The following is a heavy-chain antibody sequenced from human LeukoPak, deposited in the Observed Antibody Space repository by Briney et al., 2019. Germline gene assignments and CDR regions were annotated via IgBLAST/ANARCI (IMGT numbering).Heavy chain of an antibody. CDR3: ARGYYYDSSGPPGRLDY. Sequence: ASVKVSCKASGYTFTGYYMHWVRQALGQGLEWMGWINPNSGGTNYAQKFQGWVTMTRDTSISTAYMELSRLRSDDTAVYYCARGYYYDSSGPPGRLDYWGQGTLVTVSS. D-gene: IGHD3-22*01. V-gene: IGHV1-2*04. CDR1: GYTFTGYY. CDR2: INPNSGGT. J-gene: IGHJ4*02.